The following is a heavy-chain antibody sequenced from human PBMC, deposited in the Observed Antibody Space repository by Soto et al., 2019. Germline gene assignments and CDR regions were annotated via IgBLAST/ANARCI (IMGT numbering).Heavy chain of an antibody. CDR1: GFTFSSYG. CDR2: ISYDGSNK. V-gene: IGHV3-30*18. Sequence: GGSLRLSCAASGFTFSSYGMHWVRQAPGKGLEWVAVISYDGSNKYYADSVKGRFTISRDNSKNTLYLQMNSLRAEDTAVYYCAKDQGIVVPARRHYYYYYGMDVWGQGTTGTVSS. CDR3: AKDQGIVVPARRHYYYYYGMDV. J-gene: IGHJ6*02. D-gene: IGHD2-2*01.